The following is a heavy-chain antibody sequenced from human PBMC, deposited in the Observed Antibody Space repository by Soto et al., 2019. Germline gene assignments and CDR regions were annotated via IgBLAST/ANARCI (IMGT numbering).Heavy chain of an antibody. J-gene: IGHJ6*03. D-gene: IGHD1-1*01. Sequence: QVPLQQSSPGLVKPSQALSLTCDISGDSVSSNSAGWNWIRQTPSIGLEWLGRTYYKSKWYYTYAASVTSRITVRPDTSKNQFSLQLTSVTPEDTAVYYCARGSWDDVSGHYYMDVWDKGTTVTVSS. V-gene: IGHV6-1*01. CDR3: ARGSWDDVSGHYYMDV. CDR2: TYYKSKWYY. CDR1: GDSVSSNSAG.